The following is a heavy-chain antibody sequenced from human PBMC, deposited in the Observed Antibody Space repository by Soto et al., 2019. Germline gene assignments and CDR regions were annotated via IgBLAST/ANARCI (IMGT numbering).Heavy chain of an antibody. CDR1: GYTFSDYY. CDR2: INPNSGDT. Sequence: ASVKVCCKASGYTFSDYYLHWVRQAPGQGPEWMGRINPNSGDTKFAQKFQGRVTMTRDTSVRTAFMELNWLKSDDTAVYYCARESGGATATLDYYYFYMDVWGKGTTVTVSS. V-gene: IGHV1-2*06. CDR3: ARESGGATATLDYYYFYMDV. J-gene: IGHJ6*03. D-gene: IGHD5-12*01.